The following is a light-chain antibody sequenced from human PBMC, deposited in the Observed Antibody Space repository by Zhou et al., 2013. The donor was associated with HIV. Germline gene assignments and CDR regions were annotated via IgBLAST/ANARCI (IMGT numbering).Light chain of an antibody. V-gene: IGKV3-20*01. Sequence: DIVLTQSPGILSLAPGERATLSCRASQSFTTNHLAWYQQKPGQPPRLIISGASARATGVPDRFSASGSGTDFTLIINSLEPEDFAVYYCQQYDTSPRTFGLGTQVE. CDR1: QSFTTNH. CDR2: GAS. J-gene: IGKJ1*01. CDR3: QQYDTSPRT.